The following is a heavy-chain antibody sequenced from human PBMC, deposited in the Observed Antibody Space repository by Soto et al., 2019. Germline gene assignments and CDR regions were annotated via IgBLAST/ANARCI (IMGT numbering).Heavy chain of an antibody. CDR2: INHSGSP. D-gene: IGHD2-21*02. CDR3: ASRCGGDCYQFGY. Sequence: SETLSLTCAVSGGSISSSYWWSWVRQPPGKGLEWIGEINHSGSPNFNPSLRGRVTISVDKSKNQFSLKLSSVTAADTAVYYCASRCGGDCYQFGYWGQGTLVTVSS. V-gene: IGHV4-4*02. CDR1: GGSISSSYW. J-gene: IGHJ4*02.